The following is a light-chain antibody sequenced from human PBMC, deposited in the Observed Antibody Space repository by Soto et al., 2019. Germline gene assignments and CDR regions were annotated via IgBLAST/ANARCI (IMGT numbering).Light chain of an antibody. Sequence: QPVLTQPPSASGAPGQRVTISCSGGSSSIGSNSVNWYQQLPGTAPKLLIYTNNQRPSGVPDRFSGSKSGTSASLAITGLQSEDEADYYCAAWDDSLHGVVFGGGTKLTVL. J-gene: IGLJ2*01. CDR2: TNN. V-gene: IGLV1-44*01. CDR1: SSSIGSNS. CDR3: AAWDDSLHGVV.